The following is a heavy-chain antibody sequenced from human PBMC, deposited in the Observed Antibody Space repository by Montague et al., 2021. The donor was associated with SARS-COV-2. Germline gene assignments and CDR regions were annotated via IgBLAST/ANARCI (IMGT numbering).Heavy chain of an antibody. CDR1: GGSFSTYS. J-gene: IGHJ6*03. CDR2: IHHGGST. D-gene: IGHD3-10*01. Sequence: SETLSLTCAVHGGSFSTYSWNWIRQPPGKGLEWIGEIHHGGSTNSNPSLKSRVTISADTSKTQFSLKLTPVAAADTAVYYCARLGDGVVPSPILGVGPYYSYYYMDVWGKGTTVTVSS. CDR3: ARLGDGVVPSPILGVGPYYSYYYMDV. V-gene: IGHV4-34*01.